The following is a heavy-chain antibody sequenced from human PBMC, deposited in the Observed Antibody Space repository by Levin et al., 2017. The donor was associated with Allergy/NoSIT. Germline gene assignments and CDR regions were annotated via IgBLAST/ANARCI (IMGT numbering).Heavy chain of an antibody. CDR1: GFTFSNYD. V-gene: IGHV3-13*01. Sequence: AGGSLRLSCAASGFTFSNYDMHWVRQGTGKGLEWVSVITTAGDTYYPGSVKGRFTISRENAKNSLYLQMNSLRAGDTAVYYCARAVGNSFDYWGQGTLVTVSS. D-gene: IGHD4-23*01. CDR3: ARAVGNSFDY. CDR2: ITTAGDT. J-gene: IGHJ4*02.